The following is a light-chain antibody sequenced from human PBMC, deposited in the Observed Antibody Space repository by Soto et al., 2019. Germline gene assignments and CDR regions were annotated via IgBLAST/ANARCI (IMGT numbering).Light chain of an antibody. J-gene: IGKJ4*01. V-gene: IGKV1-12*01. CDR1: QGISSW. CDR2: GAS. CDR3: QQASSYPVT. Sequence: DIQMTQSPSYVSASVGDRVTITCRASQGISSWLAWYQQKPGKAPKLLIYGASNLQSGVPSRFSGSGSGTDFPLTITGLQPEDFLTSYCQQASSYPVTFGGGTKVGVK.